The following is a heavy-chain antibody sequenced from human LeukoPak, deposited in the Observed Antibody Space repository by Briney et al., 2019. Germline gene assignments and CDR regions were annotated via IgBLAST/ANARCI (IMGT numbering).Heavy chain of an antibody. CDR2: INHSGST. CDR1: GGSFSGYY. CDR3: ARDRLRNGIPETHAFDI. V-gene: IGHV4-34*01. J-gene: IGHJ3*02. D-gene: IGHD1-26*01. Sequence: SETLSLTCAVYGGSFSGYYWSCIRQPPGKGLEWIGEINHSGSTNYNPSLKSRVTISVDKSKNQFSLKLSSVTAADTAVYYCARDRLRNGIPETHAFDIWGQGTMVTVSS.